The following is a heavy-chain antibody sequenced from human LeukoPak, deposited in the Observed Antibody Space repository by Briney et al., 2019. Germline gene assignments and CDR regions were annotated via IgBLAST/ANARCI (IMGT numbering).Heavy chain of an antibody. Sequence: SETLSLTCAVYGGSFSGYYWSWIRQPPGEGLEWIGEINHSGSTNYNPSLKSRVTISVDTSKNQFSLKLSSVTAADTAVYYCARLGYCSSTSCYVTDVWGQGTTVTVSS. CDR3: ARLGYCSSTSCYVTDV. CDR1: GGSFSGYY. CDR2: INHSGST. V-gene: IGHV4-34*01. J-gene: IGHJ6*02. D-gene: IGHD2-2*01.